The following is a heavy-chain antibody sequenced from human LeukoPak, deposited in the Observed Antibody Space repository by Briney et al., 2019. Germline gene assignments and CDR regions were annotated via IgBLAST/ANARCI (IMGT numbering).Heavy chain of an antibody. Sequence: ASVKVSCKASGYTFTDYYMHWVRQAPGQGLEWMGWINPNSGGTSYAQKFQGRVTMTRDTSISTAYMELSRLRSGDTAVYYCARYSPQAFDIWGQGTIVTVSS. CDR2: INPNSGGT. V-gene: IGHV1-2*02. CDR1: GYTFTDYY. CDR3: ARYSPQAFDI. D-gene: IGHD1-14*01. J-gene: IGHJ3*02.